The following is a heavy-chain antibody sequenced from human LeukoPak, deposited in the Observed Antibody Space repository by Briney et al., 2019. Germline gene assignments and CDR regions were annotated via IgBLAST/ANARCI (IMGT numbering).Heavy chain of an antibody. V-gene: IGHV4-34*01. J-gene: IGHJ4*02. Sequence: KPSETLSLTCAVYGESFSGSYWSWIRQPPGKGLEWIGEINHSGRTKYNPSLKSRVTISVDTSKNQFSLKLTSVAAADTAVYYCVIMPGYWGQGTLVTVSS. CDR2: INHSGRT. CDR3: VIMPGY. CDR1: GESFSGSY. D-gene: IGHD2-2*01.